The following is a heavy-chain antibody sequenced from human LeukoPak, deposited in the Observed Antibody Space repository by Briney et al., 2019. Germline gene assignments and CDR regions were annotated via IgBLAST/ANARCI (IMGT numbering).Heavy chain of an antibody. CDR3: ARADRLDGSPYLIGP. Sequence: ASVKVSCKTSGYSFTDYYMHWVRQAPGQGLEWMGWINPNSGGTSTAQKFQGRITMTRDTSITTVFMEVSWLTSDDTAIYYCARADRLDGSPYLIGPWGQGTLVTVSS. V-gene: IGHV1-2*02. D-gene: IGHD1-26*01. CDR1: GYSFTDYY. CDR2: INPNSGGT. J-gene: IGHJ5*02.